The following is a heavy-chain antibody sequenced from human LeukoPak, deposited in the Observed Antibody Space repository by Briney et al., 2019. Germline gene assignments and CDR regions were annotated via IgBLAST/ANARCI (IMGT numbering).Heavy chain of an antibody. V-gene: IGHV3-48*01. Sequence: GGSLRLSCAASGFTFSSYGMSWVRQAPGKGLEWVSYISSSSSTIYYADSVKGRFTISRDNSKNTLYLQMNSLRAEDTAVYYCTRDRVSSDSWGQGTLVIVSS. CDR3: TRDRVSSDS. CDR1: GFTFSSYG. CDR2: ISSSSSTI. D-gene: IGHD3-16*02. J-gene: IGHJ4*02.